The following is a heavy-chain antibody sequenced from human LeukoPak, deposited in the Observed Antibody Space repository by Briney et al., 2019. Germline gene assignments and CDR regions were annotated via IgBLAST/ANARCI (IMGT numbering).Heavy chain of an antibody. CDR1: GGSISSYC. Sequence: SETLSLTCTVSGGSISSYCWSWIRQPPGKGLEWIGYIYYSGSTNYNPSLKSRVTISVDTSKNQFSLKLSSVTAADTAVYYCARVPPIGYGMDVWGQGTTVTVSS. D-gene: IGHD1-26*01. CDR2: IYYSGST. CDR3: ARVPPIGYGMDV. J-gene: IGHJ6*02. V-gene: IGHV4-59*01.